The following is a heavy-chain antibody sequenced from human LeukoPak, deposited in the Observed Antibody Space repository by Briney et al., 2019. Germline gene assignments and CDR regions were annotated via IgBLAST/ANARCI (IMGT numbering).Heavy chain of an antibody. CDR1: GGSISSSSYY. CDR3: ARDAGHQLSRRNYYAMDV. Sequence: SETLSLTCTVSGGSISSSSYYWGWIRQPPGKGLEWIGSIYYGGSTYYNSSLKSRVTISVDISKNQFSLKVSPVTAADTAVYYCARDAGHQLSRRNYYAMDVWGQGTTVTVSS. V-gene: IGHV4-39*07. J-gene: IGHJ6*02. D-gene: IGHD2-2*01. CDR2: IYYGGST.